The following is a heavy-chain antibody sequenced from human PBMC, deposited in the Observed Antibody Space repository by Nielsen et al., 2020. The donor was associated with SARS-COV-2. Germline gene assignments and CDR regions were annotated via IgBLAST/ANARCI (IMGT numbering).Heavy chain of an antibody. J-gene: IGHJ4*02. Sequence: VRQAPGKGLEWVAAISGSGRNAYYADSVKGRFTISRDNAKNSLYLQMNSLRAEDTAVYYCARDRPARGGYCSSTSCYGFDYWGQGTLVTVSS. CDR2: ISGSGRNA. V-gene: IGHV3-21*03. D-gene: IGHD2-2*01. CDR3: ARDRPARGGYCSSTSCYGFDY.